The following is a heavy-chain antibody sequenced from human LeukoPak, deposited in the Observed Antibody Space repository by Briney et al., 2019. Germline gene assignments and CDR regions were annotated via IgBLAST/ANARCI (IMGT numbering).Heavy chain of an antibody. CDR2: INPNSGGT. V-gene: IGHV1-2*02. CDR1: GYTFTGYY. Sequence: ASVKVSCKASGYTFTGYYMHWVRQAPGQGLEWMGWINPNSGGTNYAQKFQGRVTMTRDTSISTAYMELSRLRSDDTAVYYCARGDVYCSSTSCQNDAFDIWGQGTMVTVSS. CDR3: ARGDVYCSSTSCQNDAFDI. J-gene: IGHJ3*02. D-gene: IGHD2-2*01.